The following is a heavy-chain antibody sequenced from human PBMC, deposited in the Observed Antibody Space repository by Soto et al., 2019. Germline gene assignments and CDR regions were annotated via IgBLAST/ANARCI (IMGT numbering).Heavy chain of an antibody. D-gene: IGHD2-15*01. CDR2: IYYSGST. Sequence: QVQLQESGPGLVKPSQTLSLTCTVSGGSISSGGYYWSWIRQHPGKGLEWIGYIYYSGSTYYNPSLKSRVTISVDTSKXXXXXXXXXXXXXXXXXXXXXXXPFGSRAFDIWGQGTMVTVSS. V-gene: IGHV4-31*03. CDR3: XXXXPFGSRAFDI. J-gene: IGHJ3*02. CDR1: GGSISSGGYY.